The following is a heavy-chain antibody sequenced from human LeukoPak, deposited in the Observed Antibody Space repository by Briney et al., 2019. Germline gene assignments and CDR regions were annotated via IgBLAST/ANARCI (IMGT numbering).Heavy chain of an antibody. CDR3: TRRPDWVRPFDI. Sequence: GGLRLSCAASGFTFSSYEMNWVRQAPGKGLEWVSYISSSGSIVYYADSVKGRFTISRDNAKNTLYLQMNSLRAEDTAVYYCTRRPDWVRPFDIWGQGTMVTVSS. D-gene: IGHD2-21*01. CDR2: ISSSGSIV. J-gene: IGHJ3*02. V-gene: IGHV3-48*03. CDR1: GFTFSSYE.